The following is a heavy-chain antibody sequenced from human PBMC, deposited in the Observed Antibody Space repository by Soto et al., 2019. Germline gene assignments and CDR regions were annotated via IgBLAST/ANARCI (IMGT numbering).Heavy chain of an antibody. D-gene: IGHD2-2*01. CDR2: IWFDGSKE. V-gene: IGHV3-33*01. Sequence: GGPLSLSCEASGFTFSSYGMHWVRPAPGKGLEWVAVIWFDGSKEYYADSVKGRFNVSRDNSKNTVYLEMNSPRTVDTAVYYCARGVPAGKGWFDSWGQGTLVTVSS. CDR1: GFTFSSYG. J-gene: IGHJ5*01. CDR3: ARGVPAGKGWFDS.